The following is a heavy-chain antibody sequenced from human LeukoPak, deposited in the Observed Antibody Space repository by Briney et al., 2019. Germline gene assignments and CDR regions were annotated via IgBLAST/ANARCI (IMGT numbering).Heavy chain of an antibody. V-gene: IGHV4-39*01. CDR2: ITFSGNT. CDR1: GDSVGSSTYY. J-gene: IGHJ5*02. D-gene: IGHD2-2*01. Sequence: SETLSLTCTVSGDSVGSSTYYWGWLCQPPGKGLEWIASITFSGNTYNPSLKSRVATSVDTSKNQFSLKLSSVTAADTAVYYCARLGFCTTTNCPWGQGTLVTVSS. CDR3: ARLGFCTTTNCP.